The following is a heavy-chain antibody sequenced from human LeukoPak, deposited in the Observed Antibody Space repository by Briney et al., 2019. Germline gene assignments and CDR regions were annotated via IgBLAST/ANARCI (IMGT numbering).Heavy chain of an antibody. V-gene: IGHV4-30-4*01. D-gene: IGHD3-22*01. Sequence: SETLSLACTVSGGSISSGDYYWSWIRQPPGKGLEWIGYIYYSGSTYYNPSLKSRVTISVDTSKNQFSLKLSSVTAVDTAVYYCASSPTDSSGYYSESVDYWGQGTLVTVSS. J-gene: IGHJ4*02. CDR3: ASSPTDSSGYYSESVDY. CDR2: IYYSGST. CDR1: GGSISSGDYY.